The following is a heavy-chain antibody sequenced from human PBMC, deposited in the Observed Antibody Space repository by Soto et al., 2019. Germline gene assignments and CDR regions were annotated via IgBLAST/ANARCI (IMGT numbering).Heavy chain of an antibody. J-gene: IGHJ4*02. CDR1: GFTFSSYS. D-gene: IGHD3-22*01. Sequence: VGSLRLSCAASGFTFSSYSMSWVRRAPGKGLEWVSDIRGSGGSTYYADSVKGRFTLSRDNSKNTLHLQMNSLRAEDTAVYYCAKEVMDRYYDSSGYTGDYWGQGTLVTVSS. V-gene: IGHV3-23*01. CDR2: IRGSGGST. CDR3: AKEVMDRYYDSSGYTGDY.